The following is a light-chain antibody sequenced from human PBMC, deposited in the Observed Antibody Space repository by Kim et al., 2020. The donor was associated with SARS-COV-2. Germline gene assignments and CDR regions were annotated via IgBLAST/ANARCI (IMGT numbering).Light chain of an antibody. CDR3: SSYTSSITCV. CDR1: SSDVGGYNY. CDR2: DVT. V-gene: IGLV2-14*01. Sequence: QSVLTQPASVSGSPGQSITISCTGTSSDVGGYNYVSWYQQHPGKAPKLLIYDVTKRPSGVSNRFSGSKSGNTASLTISGLQAEDEADYYCSSYTSSITCVFGTGTKVTVL. J-gene: IGLJ1*01.